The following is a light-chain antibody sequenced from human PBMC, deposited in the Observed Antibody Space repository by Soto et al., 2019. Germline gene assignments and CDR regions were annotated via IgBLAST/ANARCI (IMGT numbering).Light chain of an antibody. J-gene: IGKJ2*01. Sequence: EIVLTQSPGTLSLSPGERATLSCRASHAVTNNFLAWYQQKPGQAPRLVIYGASSRPAGIPDRFSGSGAGTDFTLSISRLEPEDFAVYFGQQYGTSPGTFGQGTKREIK. V-gene: IGKV3-20*01. CDR3: QQYGTSPGT. CDR1: HAVTNNF. CDR2: GAS.